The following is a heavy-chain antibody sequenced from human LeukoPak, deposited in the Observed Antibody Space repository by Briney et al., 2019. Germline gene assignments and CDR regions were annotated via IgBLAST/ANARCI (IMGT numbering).Heavy chain of an antibody. D-gene: IGHD6-19*01. CDR1: GGSFSGYY. CDR2: INHSGST. CDR3: ARGRYSSGWYGTNWFDP. J-gene: IGHJ5*02. V-gene: IGHV4-34*01. Sequence: SETLSLTCAVYGGSFSGYYWSWIRQPPGKGREWIGEINHSGSTNYHPSPKSRVTISVDTSMTQFSLKLSSVTAADTAVYYCARGRYSSGWYGTNWFDPWGQGTLVTVSS.